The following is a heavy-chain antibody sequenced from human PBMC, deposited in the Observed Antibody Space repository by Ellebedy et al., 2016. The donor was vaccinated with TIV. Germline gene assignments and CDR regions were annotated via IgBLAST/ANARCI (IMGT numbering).Heavy chain of an antibody. V-gene: IGHV4-59*01. Sequence: MPSETLSLTCSASGAYISVYQWSWIRQPPGKGLDWNGRVYYNVSTNYNPPLKSQVTMSVDTSTNQVSLRLSSVTAADTALYYCARERPGTAMGLGLENFDYWGQGTLVTVSS. J-gene: IGHJ4*02. CDR2: VYYNVST. D-gene: IGHD5-18*01. CDR3: ARERPGTAMGLGLENFDY. CDR1: GAYISVYQ.